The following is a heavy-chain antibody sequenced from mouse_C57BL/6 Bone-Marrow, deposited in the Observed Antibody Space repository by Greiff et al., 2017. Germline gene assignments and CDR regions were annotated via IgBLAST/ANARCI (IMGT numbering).Heavy chain of an antibody. J-gene: IGHJ2*01. Sequence: EVQLQQSGPELVKLGASVKISCKASGYTFTDYYMNWVKQSHGKSLEWLGDINPNNGGTSYNQKFKGKATLTVDKSSSTAYMELRSLTSEDSAVYYCARRGYLLRSYFDDWGQGTTLTVSS. CDR1: GYTFTDYY. D-gene: IGHD1-1*01. V-gene: IGHV1-26*01. CDR2: INPNNGGT. CDR3: ARRGYLLRSYFDD.